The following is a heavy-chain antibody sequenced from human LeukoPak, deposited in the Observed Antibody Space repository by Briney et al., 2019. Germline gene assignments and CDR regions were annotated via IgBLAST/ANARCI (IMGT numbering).Heavy chain of an antibody. CDR2: IYTTGTT. D-gene: IGHD3-16*02. CDR1: DTSISTYY. CDR3: ARHYDYVWGSYRYWRYFDY. J-gene: IGHJ4*02. Sequence: SETLSLTCSVSDTSISTYYWSWIRQPAGKGLEWIGHIYTTGTTNYNPSLKSRVTMSIYTSKNQFSLKLSSVTAADTAVYYCARHYDYVWGSYRYWRYFDYWGQGTLVTVSS. V-gene: IGHV4-4*07.